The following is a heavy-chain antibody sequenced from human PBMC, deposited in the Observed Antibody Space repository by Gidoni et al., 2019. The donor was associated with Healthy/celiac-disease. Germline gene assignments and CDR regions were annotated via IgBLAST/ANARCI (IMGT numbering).Heavy chain of an antibody. J-gene: IGHJ4*02. D-gene: IGHD2-15*01. V-gene: IGHV3-11*01. CDR2: IISSCSTI. Sequence: QVQLVESGGGLVKHGGSLSLSGSAYGFPFSDYYRSWIRQAPGKGLEWFSYIISSCSTIYYADSVKGRFTISRDNAKNSLYLQMNSLRAEDTAVYYCARGGVVVVAATYYWGQGTLVTVSS. CDR1: GFPFSDYY. CDR3: ARGGVVVVAATYY.